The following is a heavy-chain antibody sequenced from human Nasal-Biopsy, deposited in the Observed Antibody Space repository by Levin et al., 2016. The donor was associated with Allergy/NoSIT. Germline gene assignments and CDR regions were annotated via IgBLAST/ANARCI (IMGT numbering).Heavy chain of an antibody. CDR3: ARESTMATTKSLDY. D-gene: IGHD5-24*01. Sequence: GSLRLSCAASGFTFSNYNMNWVRQAPGKGLEWVSSIRSSGSHTYYADSVKGRFTISRDNAKNSLFLQMNSLRAEDTAVYYCARESTMATTKSLDYWGQGILVTVSS. CDR1: GFTFSNYN. J-gene: IGHJ4*02. CDR2: IRSSGSHT. V-gene: IGHV3-21*06.